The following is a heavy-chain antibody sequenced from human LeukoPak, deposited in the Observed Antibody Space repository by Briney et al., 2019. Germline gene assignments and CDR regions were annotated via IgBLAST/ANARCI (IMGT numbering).Heavy chain of an antibody. J-gene: IGHJ6*02. CDR3: AREYSSSWYGVKKGNYYYYYGMDV. CDR1: GFTFSSYE. D-gene: IGHD6-13*01. V-gene: IGHV3-48*03. CDR2: ISSSGSTI. Sequence: PPGGSLRLSCAASGFTFSSYEMNWVRKAPGKGLEWVSYISSSGSTIYYADSVKGRFTISRDNARNSLYLQMNSLRAEDTAVYYCAREYSSSWYGVKKGNYYYYYGMDVWGQGTTVTVSS.